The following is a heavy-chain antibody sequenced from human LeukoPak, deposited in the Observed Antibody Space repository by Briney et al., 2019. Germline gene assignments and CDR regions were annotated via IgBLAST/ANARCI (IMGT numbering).Heavy chain of an antibody. D-gene: IGHD1-26*01. Sequence: SETLSLTCTVSGGSISSCYWGWIRQPPGKGPEWIGYIDDSGSTNYNPSLKSRLTISVDTSKNQFSLKLTSVTAADAAVYYCARVMRGTSPRRPFDVWGQGTKVTVFS. V-gene: IGHV4-59*01. CDR2: IDDSGST. CDR1: GGSISSCY. J-gene: IGHJ3*01. CDR3: ARVMRGTSPRRPFDV.